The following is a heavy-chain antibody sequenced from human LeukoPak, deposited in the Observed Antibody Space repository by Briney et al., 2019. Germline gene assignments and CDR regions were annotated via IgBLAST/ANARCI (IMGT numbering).Heavy chain of an antibody. CDR3: AAESHYYDSSGYLN. V-gene: IGHV1-58*02. Sequence: GASVKVSCKASGFTFTSSAMQWVRQARGQRLEWIGWTVVGSGNTNYAQKFQERVTITRDMSTSTAYMELSSLRSEDTAVYYCAAESHYYDSSGYLNWGQGTLVTVSS. CDR1: GFTFTSSA. CDR2: TVVGSGNT. D-gene: IGHD3-22*01. J-gene: IGHJ4*02.